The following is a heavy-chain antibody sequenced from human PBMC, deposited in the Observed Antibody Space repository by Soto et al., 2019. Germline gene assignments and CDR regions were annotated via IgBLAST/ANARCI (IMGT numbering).Heavy chain of an antibody. Sequence: QVQLVESGGGVVQPGRSLRLSCAASGFTFSSYGMHWVRQAPGKGLEWVAVIWYDGSNKYYADSVKGRFTIPRDNSKNTLYLQMNSLRAEDTAVYYCARDMPGGGMYYDILTGYGMDVWGQGTTVTVSS. V-gene: IGHV3-33*01. CDR2: IWYDGSNK. CDR1: GFTFSSYG. D-gene: IGHD3-9*01. J-gene: IGHJ6*02. CDR3: ARDMPGGGMYYDILTGYGMDV.